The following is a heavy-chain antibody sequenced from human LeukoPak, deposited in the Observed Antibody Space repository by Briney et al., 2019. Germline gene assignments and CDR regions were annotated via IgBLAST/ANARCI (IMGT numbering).Heavy chain of an antibody. Sequence: SETLSLTCAVYGGSFSGYYWSWIRQPPGKGLEWIGEINHSGSTNYNPSLKSRVTISVDTSKDQFSLKLSSVTAADTAVYYCARRTVTTDHFDYWGQGTLVTVSS. D-gene: IGHD4-17*01. V-gene: IGHV4-34*01. CDR1: GGSFSGYY. CDR2: INHSGST. J-gene: IGHJ4*02. CDR3: ARRTVTTDHFDY.